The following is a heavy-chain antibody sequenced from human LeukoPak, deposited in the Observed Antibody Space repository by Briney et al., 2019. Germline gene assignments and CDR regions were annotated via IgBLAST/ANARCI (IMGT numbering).Heavy chain of an antibody. CDR1: GGSFSGYY. J-gene: IGHJ6*02. CDR2: INHSGST. CDR3: ARGRDYEYYYYYGMDV. Sequence: SETLSLTCAVYGGSFSGYYWSWIRQPPGKGLEWIGEINHSGSTNYNPSLKSRVTISVDTSKNQFSLKLSSVTAADTAVYYCARGRDYEYYYYYGMDVWGQGTTVTVSS. D-gene: IGHD4-17*01. V-gene: IGHV4-34*01.